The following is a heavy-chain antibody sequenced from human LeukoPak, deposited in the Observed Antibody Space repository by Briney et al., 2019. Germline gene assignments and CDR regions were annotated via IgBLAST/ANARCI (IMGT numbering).Heavy chain of an antibody. J-gene: IGHJ4*02. V-gene: IGHV4-59*01. CDR1: GGSISSYY. D-gene: IGHD6-13*01. Sequence: SETLSLTCTVSGGSISSYYWSWIRQPPGQGLEWIGYIYYSGATNYNPSLNSRVTISVDTSKNQFSLKLTSVTAADTAVYYCASSLAAAGPYYFDSWGQGTLVTVSS. CDR2: IYYSGAT. CDR3: ASSLAAAGPYYFDS.